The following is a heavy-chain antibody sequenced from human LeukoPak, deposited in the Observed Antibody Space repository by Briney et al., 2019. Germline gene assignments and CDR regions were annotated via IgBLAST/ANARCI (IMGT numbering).Heavy chain of an antibody. CDR1: GGSISSYY. Sequence: SETLSLTCTVSGGSISSYYWSWIRQPPGKGLEWIGYIYYNGSTNYNPSLKSRVTISVDTSKNQFSLKLSSVTAADTAVYYCARYPVAGTGDAFDIWGQGTMVTVSS. V-gene: IGHV4-59*01. CDR2: IYYNGST. D-gene: IGHD6-19*01. CDR3: ARYPVAGTGDAFDI. J-gene: IGHJ3*02.